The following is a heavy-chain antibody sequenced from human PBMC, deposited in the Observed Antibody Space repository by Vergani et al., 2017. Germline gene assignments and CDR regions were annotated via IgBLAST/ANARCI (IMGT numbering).Heavy chain of an antibody. CDR1: GGSINSHNYY. D-gene: IGHD2-15*01. Sequence: QVQLQESGPGLVKPSQTLSLTCTVSGGSINSHNYYWSWIRQPAGKGLEWIGRIHTSGSTNYNPSLKSRVTMSEDTSKNQFSLNLTSVTAADTAVYFCARGSXLGGSCYQPLFDYWGQGILVTVSS. V-gene: IGHV4-61*02. J-gene: IGHJ4*02. CDR2: IHTSGST. CDR3: ARGSXLGGSCYQPLFDY.